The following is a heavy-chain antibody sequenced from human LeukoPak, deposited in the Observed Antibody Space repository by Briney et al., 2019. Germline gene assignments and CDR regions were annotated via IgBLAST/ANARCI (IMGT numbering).Heavy chain of an antibody. CDR1: GGSISSYY. Sequence: PSETLSLTRTVSGGSISSYYWSWIRQPPGKGLEWIGYIYYSGSTNYNPSLKSRVTISVDTSKNQFSLKLSSVTAADTAVYYCARDYYDSSVWGQGTLVTVSS. CDR2: IYYSGST. J-gene: IGHJ4*02. CDR3: ARDYYDSSV. V-gene: IGHV4-59*01. D-gene: IGHD3-22*01.